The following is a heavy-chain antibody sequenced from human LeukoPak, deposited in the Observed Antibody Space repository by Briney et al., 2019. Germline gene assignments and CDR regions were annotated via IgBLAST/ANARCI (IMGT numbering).Heavy chain of an antibody. Sequence: QPGGSLRLSCAASGLTFSSYGMHWVRQAPGKGLEWVAFIRYDGSNKYYADSVKGRFTISRDNSKNTLYLQMNSPRAEDTAVYYCAKDRYDGDSSSWYLGPGYFDYWGQGTLVTVSS. D-gene: IGHD6-13*01. CDR2: IRYDGSNK. CDR1: GLTFSSYG. CDR3: AKDRYDGDSSSWYLGPGYFDY. V-gene: IGHV3-30*02. J-gene: IGHJ4*02.